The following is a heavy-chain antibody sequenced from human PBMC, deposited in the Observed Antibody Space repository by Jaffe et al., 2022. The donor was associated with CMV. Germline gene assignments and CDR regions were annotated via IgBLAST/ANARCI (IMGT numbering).Heavy chain of an antibody. CDR1: GFTFSSHS. J-gene: IGHJ3*02. CDR3: ARTVKYAFDM. V-gene: IGHV3-48*02. Sequence: EVQLVESGGGLVQSGGSLRVSCAASGFTFSSHSMNWVRQAPGKGLEWVSYISATGSSVYYADSVKGRFTISRDNAKNSLYLQMNSLRDEDTAVYYCARTVKYAFDMWGQGAMVTVSS. CDR2: ISATGSSV.